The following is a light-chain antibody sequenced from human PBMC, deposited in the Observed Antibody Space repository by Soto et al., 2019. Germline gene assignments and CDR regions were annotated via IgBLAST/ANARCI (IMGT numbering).Light chain of an antibody. J-gene: IGKJ4*01. CDR3: QEYNSAPLI. CDR2: AAS. Sequence: DIQMTQSPSSLSASVGDRVTITGRARQGIRNYLAWYQQKPGKGPTLMIYAASTLQSGVPSRFSGSGSGTDFTLTISNLQPEDVTTYYCQEYNSAPLICGGGTKVEIK. CDR1: QGIRNY. V-gene: IGKV1-27*01.